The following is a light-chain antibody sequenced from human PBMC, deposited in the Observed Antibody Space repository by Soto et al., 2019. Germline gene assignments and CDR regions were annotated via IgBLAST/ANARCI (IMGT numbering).Light chain of an antibody. J-gene: IGLJ3*02. CDR2: GNS. Sequence: QSVLTQPPSVSGAPGQRVTISCTGNNSNIGAGYDVLWYQQLPGTAPRLLIYGNSNRPSGVTDRFAGSKSGTSASVVITELQADDEADYYCQYYDSGQSGHVLFGGGTKLTVL. V-gene: IGLV1-40*01. CDR3: QYYDSGQSGHVL. CDR1: NSNIGAGYD.